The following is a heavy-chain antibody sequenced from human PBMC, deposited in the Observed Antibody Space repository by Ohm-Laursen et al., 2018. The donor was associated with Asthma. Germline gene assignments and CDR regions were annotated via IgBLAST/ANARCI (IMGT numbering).Heavy chain of an antibody. J-gene: IGHJ1*01. Sequence: GSLRLSCSASGYTFSRYSIHWVHQIPRKGLEWVASISTASSFIYYADSVRGRFTTSRDNARNSVYLQMNSLRAEDTALYYCARIGPEWELPGREYSLHHWGEGTLVTVSS. CDR1: GYTFSRYS. CDR2: ISTASSFI. D-gene: IGHD1-26*01. V-gene: IGHV3-21*01. CDR3: ARIGPEWELPGREYSLHH.